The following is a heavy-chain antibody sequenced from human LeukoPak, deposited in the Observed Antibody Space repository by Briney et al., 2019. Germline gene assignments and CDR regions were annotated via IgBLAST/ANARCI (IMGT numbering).Heavy chain of an antibody. V-gene: IGHV1-3*01. D-gene: IGHD3-22*01. CDR3: ARVPYYYDNNWFDP. J-gene: IGHJ5*02. CDR1: GYTFTTYA. Sequence: ASVKVSCKASGYTFTTYAIHWVRQAPGQRLEWMGWINVGNANTKYSQKLQGRVTITRDTFASTAYMELSTPRSEDTAVYYCARVPYYYDNNWFDPWGQGTLVTVSS. CDR2: INVGNANT.